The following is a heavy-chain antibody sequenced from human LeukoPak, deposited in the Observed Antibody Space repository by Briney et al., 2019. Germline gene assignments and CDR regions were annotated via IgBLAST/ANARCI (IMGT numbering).Heavy chain of an antibody. V-gene: IGHV3-23*05. CDR3: AQRYYYHNY. D-gene: IGHD3-22*01. CDR1: GFTFVTYA. CDR2: IGNSGSDT. Sequence: PGGSLRLSCAASGFTFVTYAMSWVRQAPGKGLEWVATIGNSGSDTYYTDSVKGRFTIPRDNSKNTLYLQMNSLTAEDTAVYYCAQRYYYHNYWGQGTLVTVSS. J-gene: IGHJ4*02.